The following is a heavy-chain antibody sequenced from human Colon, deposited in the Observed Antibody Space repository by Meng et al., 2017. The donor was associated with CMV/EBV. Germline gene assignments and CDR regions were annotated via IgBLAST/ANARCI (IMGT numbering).Heavy chain of an antibody. Sequence: GITIKSHGLFWVRQAPSKGREWVASISSDGSDKFYADSVKGRFLISRDNSKNTQFLEMTSLKDEDTALYFCATGGGTQAAALGVFDFWGQGTLVTVSS. D-gene: IGHD6-25*01. CDR2: ISSDGSDK. J-gene: IGHJ4*02. CDR3: ATGGGTQAAALGVFDF. CDR1: GITIKSHG. V-gene: IGHV3-33*07.